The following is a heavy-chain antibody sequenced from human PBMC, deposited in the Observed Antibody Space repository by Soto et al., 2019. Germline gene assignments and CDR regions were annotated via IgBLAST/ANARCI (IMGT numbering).Heavy chain of an antibody. CDR1: VDSISSYY. J-gene: IGHJ5*02. CDR3: ARGQRFSDWFDP. CDR2: VYSSGGT. V-gene: IGHV4-4*07. Sequence: SSTLSLTCTVSVDSISSYYWTWIRHPAGKGLEWIGRVYSSGGTHYNPSLKSRVTISLDTSKNQFSLRLLSVTDADTAVYYCARGQRFSDWFDPWGQGTVFFVSS. D-gene: IGHD3-3*01.